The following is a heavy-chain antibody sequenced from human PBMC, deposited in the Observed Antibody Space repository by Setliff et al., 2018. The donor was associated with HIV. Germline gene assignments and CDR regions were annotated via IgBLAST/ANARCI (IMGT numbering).Heavy chain of an antibody. D-gene: IGHD1-26*01. V-gene: IGHV1-69*10. J-gene: IGHJ4*02. Sequence: SVKVSCKASGGNFRREAISWVRQVPGQGLEWMGGIVPRDGILKYAQKFPGRLTISADKSTTTVYMELSSLRSEDTAVYFCARDRGGYYECFDYWGQGTLVTVSS. CDR1: GGNFRREA. CDR3: ARDRGGYYECFDY. CDR2: IVPRDGIL.